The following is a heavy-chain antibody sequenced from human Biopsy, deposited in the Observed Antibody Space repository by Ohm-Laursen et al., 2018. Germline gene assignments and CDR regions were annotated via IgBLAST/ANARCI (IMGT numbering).Heavy chain of an antibody. V-gene: IGHV4-4*07. CDR1: GGSINSYY. CDR3: ARDSPSYADYPFDY. CDR2: VYISGGT. Sequence: TLSLTCTVSGGSINSYYWSWIRQPPGKGLEWIGRVYISGGTTYNPSLKSRVTMSLDTSKNQFSLRLRSVTAADTAVYYCARDSPSYADYPFDYWGQGTLVTVSS. J-gene: IGHJ4*02. D-gene: IGHD4-17*01.